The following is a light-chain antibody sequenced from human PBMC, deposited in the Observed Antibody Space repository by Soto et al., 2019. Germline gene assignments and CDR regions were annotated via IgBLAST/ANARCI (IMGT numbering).Light chain of an antibody. CDR3: LQDNMYPLT. CDR2: DTY. J-gene: IGKJ4*01. Sequence: AIQMTQSPSSLSASVGDRVTITCRASQDIGNDLGWYQQKPGKPPKVLIYDTYTLQSGVPSRFSGSRSGTDFTLIISSLQPEDIASYYCLQDNMYPLTFGGGTKVEIE. CDR1: QDIGND. V-gene: IGKV1-6*01.